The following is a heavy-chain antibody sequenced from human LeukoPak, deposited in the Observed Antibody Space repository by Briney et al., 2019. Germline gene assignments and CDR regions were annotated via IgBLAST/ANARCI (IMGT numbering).Heavy chain of an antibody. D-gene: IGHD3-10*01. J-gene: IGHJ4*02. CDR1: GFTFSTYA. V-gene: IGHV3-30-3*01. CDR3: ARDNYGSDY. CDR2: ISYDGNNK. Sequence: PGRSLRLSCAASGFTFSTYAMHWVRQAPGKGLEWVAVISYDGNNKYYADSVKARFTVSRYNSKNTLYLQMDSLRAEDTALYYCARDNYGSDYWGQGTLVTVSS.